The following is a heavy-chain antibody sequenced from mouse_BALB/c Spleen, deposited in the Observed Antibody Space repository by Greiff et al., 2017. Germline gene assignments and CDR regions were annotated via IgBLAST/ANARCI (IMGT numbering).Heavy chain of an antibody. CDR1: GFTFSDYY. V-gene: IGHV5-4*02. CDR3: ARAPSYYDYDGFAY. Sequence: EVKLVESGGGLVKPGGSLKLSCAASGFTFSDYYMYWVRQTPEKRLAWVATISDGGSYTYYPDSVKGRFTISRDNAKNNLYLQMSSLKSEDTAMYYCARAPSYYDYDGFAYWGQGTLVTVSA. CDR2: ISDGGSYT. J-gene: IGHJ3*01. D-gene: IGHD2-4*01.